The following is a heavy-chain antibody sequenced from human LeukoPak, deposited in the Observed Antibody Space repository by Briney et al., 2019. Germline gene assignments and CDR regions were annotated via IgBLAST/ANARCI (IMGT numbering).Heavy chain of an antibody. D-gene: IGHD3-16*02. Sequence: PSETLSLTYTVSGGSISSYYWSWIRQPPGKGLEWIGYIYYSGSTNYNPSLKSRVTISVDTSKNQFSLKLSSVTAADTAVYYCARDYRGAAFDIWGQGTMVTVSS. CDR2: IYYSGST. CDR1: GGSISSYY. J-gene: IGHJ3*02. V-gene: IGHV4-59*01. CDR3: ARDYRGAAFDI.